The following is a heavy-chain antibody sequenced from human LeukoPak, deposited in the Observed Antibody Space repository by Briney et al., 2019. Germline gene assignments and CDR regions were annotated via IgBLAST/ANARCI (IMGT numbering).Heavy chain of an antibody. Sequence: SSETLSLTCTVSGGSISSYYWSWIRQPAGKGLEWIGRIYTSGSTNYNPSLKSRVTISVDTSKNQFSLKLSSVTAADTAVYYCARSRLLMDWFDPWGQGTLVAVSS. CDR3: ARSRLLMDWFDP. D-gene: IGHD3-22*01. V-gene: IGHV4-4*07. CDR1: GGSISSYY. J-gene: IGHJ5*02. CDR2: IYTSGST.